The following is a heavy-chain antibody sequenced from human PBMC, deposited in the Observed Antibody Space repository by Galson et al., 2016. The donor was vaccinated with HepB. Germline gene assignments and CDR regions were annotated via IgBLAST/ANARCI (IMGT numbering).Heavy chain of an antibody. CDR3: ARSTDWHSLFDN. Sequence: SLRLSCAASGVTVSSDYMAWVRQAPGKGLEWISFISVNDNTFYADPVKGRFTISRDSSKNTLYLQMNSLRAEDTAVYYYARSTDWHSLFDNWAQGVLVTVSS. CDR2: ISVNDNT. J-gene: IGHJ4*02. D-gene: IGHD2-21*01. V-gene: IGHV3-53*01. CDR1: GVTVSSDY.